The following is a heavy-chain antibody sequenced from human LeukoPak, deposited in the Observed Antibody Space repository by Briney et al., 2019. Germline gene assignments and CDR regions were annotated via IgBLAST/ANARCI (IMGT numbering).Heavy chain of an antibody. D-gene: IGHD2/OR15-2a*01. J-gene: IGHJ4*02. Sequence: GGSLRLSCAASGFTFSSYEVNWVRQAPGKGLEWVSYISSSGSTIYYADSVKGRFTISRDNAKNSLYLQMNSLRAEDTAVYYCASLDRGYYYSFDYWGQGTLVTVSS. CDR2: ISSSGSTI. CDR3: ASLDRGYYYSFDY. V-gene: IGHV3-48*03. CDR1: GFTFSSYE.